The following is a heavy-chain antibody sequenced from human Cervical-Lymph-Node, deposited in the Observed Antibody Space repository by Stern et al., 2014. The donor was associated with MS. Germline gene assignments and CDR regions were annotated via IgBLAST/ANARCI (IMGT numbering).Heavy chain of an antibody. CDR3: ARDYGDYAFDY. D-gene: IGHD4-17*01. CDR1: GYSFTANW. Sequence: EVKLVESGAEVKKPGESLKISCKGSGYSFTANWIAWVRQLPGKGLEWMGLIYPGDSDTRYSPSFQGQVTISADKSISAAYLQWSSLKASDAAMYYCARDYGDYAFDYWGQGTLVTVSS. CDR2: IYPGDSDT. V-gene: IGHV5-51*01. J-gene: IGHJ4*02.